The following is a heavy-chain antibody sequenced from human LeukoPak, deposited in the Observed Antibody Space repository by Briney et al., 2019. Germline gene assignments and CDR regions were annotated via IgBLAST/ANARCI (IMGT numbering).Heavy chain of an antibody. CDR2: IWYDGSNK. CDR3: AKKYSNSWPAFDY. CDR1: GSTFSSYG. D-gene: IGHD4-11*01. J-gene: IGHJ4*02. V-gene: IGHV3-33*06. Sequence: GGSLRLSCAASGSTFSSYGMHWVRQAPGKGLEWVALIWYDGSNKYYTDSVKGRLTISRDNSKNTLYLQMNSLRAEDTAVYYCAKKYSNSWPAFDYWGQGTLVTVSS.